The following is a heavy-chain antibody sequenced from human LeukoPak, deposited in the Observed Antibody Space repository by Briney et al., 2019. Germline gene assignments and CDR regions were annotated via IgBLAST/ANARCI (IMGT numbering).Heavy chain of an antibody. CDR3: ARSPSGSYSQLDY. CDR1: GGSISSYY. Sequence: PSETLSLTCTVSGGSISSYYWSWIRQPPGKGLEWIGYIYYSGSTNYSPSLKSRVTISVDTSKNQFSLKLSSVTAADTAVCYCARSPSGSYSQLDYWDQGTLVTVSS. V-gene: IGHV4-59*01. J-gene: IGHJ4*02. D-gene: IGHD1-26*01. CDR2: IYYSGST.